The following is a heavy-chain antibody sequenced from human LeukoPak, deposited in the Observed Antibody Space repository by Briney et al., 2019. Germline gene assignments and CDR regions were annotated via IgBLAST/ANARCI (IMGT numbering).Heavy chain of an antibody. CDR2: ISSDGSKK. Sequence: GGSLRLSCAASGFTFSIYVIHWVRQTPGMGLEWVAVISSDGSKKYYADSVKGRFTISRDNSKNTLYLQMNSLRAEDTAVYYCAKRGYSSSLIDYWGQGTLVTVSS. CDR1: GFTFSIYV. CDR3: AKRGYSSSLIDY. D-gene: IGHD6-13*01. V-gene: IGHV3-30*18. J-gene: IGHJ4*02.